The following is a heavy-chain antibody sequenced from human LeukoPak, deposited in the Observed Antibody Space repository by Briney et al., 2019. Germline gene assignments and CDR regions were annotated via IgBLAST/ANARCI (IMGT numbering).Heavy chain of an antibody. V-gene: IGHV1-8*03. CDR3: ARGRGKVPPARKREIDWYWFDP. J-gene: IGHJ5*02. Sequence: ASVKVSCKASGYTYTSYDINWVRQATGQGLEWMGWMNPISGNTGYAQKFQGRVTITRNTSISTAYMELSSLRSEDTAVYYCARGRGKVPPARKREIDWYWFDPWGQGTLVTVSS. D-gene: IGHD3-9*01. CDR1: GYTYTSYD. CDR2: MNPISGNT.